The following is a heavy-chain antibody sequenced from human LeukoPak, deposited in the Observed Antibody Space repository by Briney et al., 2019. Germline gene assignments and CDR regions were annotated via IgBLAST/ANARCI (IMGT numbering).Heavy chain of an antibody. J-gene: IGHJ6*03. CDR3: ARDLHNWNPYYYYMDV. Sequence: SETLSLTCTVSGGSISSYYWSWIRQPPGKGLEWIGYIYYSGSTNYNPSLKSRVTISVDTSKNQFSLKLSSVTAADTAVYYCARDLHNWNPYYYYMDVWGKGTTVTVSS. CDR2: IYYSGST. D-gene: IGHD1-20*01. V-gene: IGHV4-59*01. CDR1: GGSISSYY.